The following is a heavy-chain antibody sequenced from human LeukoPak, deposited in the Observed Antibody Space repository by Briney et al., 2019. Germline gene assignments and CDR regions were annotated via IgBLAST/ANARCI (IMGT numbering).Heavy chain of an antibody. CDR1: GGSISSYY. J-gene: IGHJ3*02. D-gene: IGHD3-16*02. V-gene: IGHV4-59*01. Sequence: PSETLSLTCTVSGGSISSYYWSWIRQPPGKGLEWIGYIYNSGSTNYNPSLKSRVTISVDTSNNQFSLKLSSVTAADTAVYYCAGRSTGKITFGGVIVPAFDIWGQGTMVTVSS. CDR3: AGRSTGKITFGGVIVPAFDI. CDR2: IYNSGST.